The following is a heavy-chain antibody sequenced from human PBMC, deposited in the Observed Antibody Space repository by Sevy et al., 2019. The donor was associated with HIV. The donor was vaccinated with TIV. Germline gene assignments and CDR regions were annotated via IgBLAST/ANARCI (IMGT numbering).Heavy chain of an antibody. CDR2: ISYDGSNK. CDR1: GFTFSSYA. D-gene: IGHD2-8*01. Sequence: GGSLRLSCAASGFTFSSYAMHWVRQAPGKGLEWVAVISYDGSNKYYADSVKGRFTISRDNSKNTLYLQMNSLRAEDTAVYYCARAIGVLMVYANPPQYYYYGMDVWGQGTTVTVSS. J-gene: IGHJ6*02. V-gene: IGHV3-30*04. CDR3: ARAIGVLMVYANPPQYYYYGMDV.